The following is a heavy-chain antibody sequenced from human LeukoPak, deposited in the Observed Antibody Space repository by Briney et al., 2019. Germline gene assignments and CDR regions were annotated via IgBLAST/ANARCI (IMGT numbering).Heavy chain of an antibody. V-gene: IGHV4-59*01. J-gene: IGHJ3*02. CDR3: ASLTTADAFDI. CDR1: GGSINTYY. CDR2: IYDSGST. Sequence: SETLSLTCTVSGGSINTYYWSYIRQPAGKGLEWIGYIYDSGSTNYNPSLKSRVTISVDTSKNQFSLKVSSVTAADTAVYYCASLTTADAFDIWGQGTMVTVSS. D-gene: IGHD3-22*01.